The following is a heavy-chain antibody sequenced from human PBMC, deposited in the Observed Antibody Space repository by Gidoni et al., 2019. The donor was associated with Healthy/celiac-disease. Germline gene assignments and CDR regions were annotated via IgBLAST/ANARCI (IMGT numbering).Heavy chain of an antibody. D-gene: IGHD3-22*01. CDR2: IKSKTDGGTT. V-gene: IGHV3-15*01. CDR1: GSTFSNSL. CDR3: TTERRITMTSGYYYMDV. Sequence: EVQLVESGGGLLKPGGSLRRSCAASGSTFSNSLMSGCRQAQGKGLEWVGRIKSKTDGGTTDYAAPVKGRFTITRDDSKNTLYLKMNSLKTEDTAVYYCTTERRITMTSGYYYMDVWGKGTTVTVSS. J-gene: IGHJ6*03.